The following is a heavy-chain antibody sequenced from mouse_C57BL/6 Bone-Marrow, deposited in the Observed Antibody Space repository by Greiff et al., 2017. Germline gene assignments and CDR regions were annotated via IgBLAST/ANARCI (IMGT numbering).Heavy chain of an antibody. D-gene: IGHD1-1*01. V-gene: IGHV1-9*01. CDR3: ARSAITTVVVDY. CDR1: GYTFTGYW. Sequence: VQLQQSGAELMKPGASVKLSCKATGYTFTGYWIEWVKQRPGPGLEWIGEILPGSGSTNSNEKFKGKATFTADTSSNTAYMQLSSLTTEDSAIYDCARSAITTVVVDYWGQGTTLTVSS. CDR2: ILPGSGST. J-gene: IGHJ2*01.